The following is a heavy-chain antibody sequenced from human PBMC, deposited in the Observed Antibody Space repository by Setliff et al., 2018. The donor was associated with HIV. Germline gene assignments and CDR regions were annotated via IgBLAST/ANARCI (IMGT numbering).Heavy chain of an antibody. CDR1: GFTFSWYR. Sequence: GSLRLSCAASGFTFSWYRMNWVRQAPGKGLEWVSSIGNSGSYIYYADSVKGRFTISRDNAKNSLYLQINSLRVEDTAMYYCARDLPGMAPWGQGTLVTVSS. V-gene: IGHV3-21*01. CDR2: IGNSGSYI. D-gene: IGHD6-13*01. J-gene: IGHJ5*02. CDR3: ARDLPGMAP.